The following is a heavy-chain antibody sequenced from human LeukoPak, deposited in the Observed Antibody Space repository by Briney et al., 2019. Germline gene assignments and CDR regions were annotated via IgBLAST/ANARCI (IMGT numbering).Heavy chain of an antibody. D-gene: IGHD6-19*01. V-gene: IGHV3-30*18. CDR3: AKDLGGGWYPDY. Sequence: GRSLRLSCAASGFTFSSYGMHWVRQAPGKGLEWVAVISYDGSNKYYADSVKGRFTISRDNSKNTLYLQMNSLRAEDTAVYYCAKDLGGGWYPDYWGQGTLVTVSS. CDR1: GFTFSSYG. CDR2: ISYDGSNK. J-gene: IGHJ4*02.